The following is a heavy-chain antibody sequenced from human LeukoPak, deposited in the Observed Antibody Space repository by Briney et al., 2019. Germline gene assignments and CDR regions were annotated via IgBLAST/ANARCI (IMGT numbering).Heavy chain of an antibody. Sequence: ASVKVSCKVSGYTLTELSMHWVRQAPGKGLEWMGGFDPEDGETIYAQKFQGRVTMTEDTSTDTAYMELSSLRSEDTAVYYCATLGYSSGYYRRDWFDPWGQGTLVTVSS. CDR2: FDPEDGET. J-gene: IGHJ5*02. CDR3: ATLGYSSGYYRRDWFDP. CDR1: GYTLTELS. D-gene: IGHD3-22*01. V-gene: IGHV1-24*01.